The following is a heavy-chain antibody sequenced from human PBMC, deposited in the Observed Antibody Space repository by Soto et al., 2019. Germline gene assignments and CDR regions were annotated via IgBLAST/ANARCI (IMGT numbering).Heavy chain of an antibody. CDR3: ARGDAKGNRPRVYAYYDYGMDV. Sequence: QVQLVQSGAEVKKPGSSVKVSCKASGGTFSSYAISWVRQAPGQGLEWMGGIIPIFGTANYAQKFQGRVTITADKATSTAYMEMSSRRSEDTVVYYCARGDAKGNRPRVYAYYDYGMDVWGQGTTVTVSS. J-gene: IGHJ6*02. CDR2: IIPIFGTA. V-gene: IGHV1-69*06. D-gene: IGHD2-8*01. CDR1: GGTFSSYA.